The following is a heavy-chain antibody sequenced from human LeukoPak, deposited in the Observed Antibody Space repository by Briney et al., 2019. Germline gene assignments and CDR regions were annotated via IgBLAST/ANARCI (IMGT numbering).Heavy chain of an antibody. Sequence: SETLSLTCTVSGGSISSSGYYWSWIRQPPGKGLEWIGEINHSGSTNYNPSLKSRVTISVDTSKNQFSLKLSSVTAADTAVYYCAAMDYWGQGTLVTVSS. D-gene: IGHD2-2*01. J-gene: IGHJ4*02. V-gene: IGHV4-39*07. CDR2: INHSGST. CDR1: GGSISSSGYY. CDR3: AAMDY.